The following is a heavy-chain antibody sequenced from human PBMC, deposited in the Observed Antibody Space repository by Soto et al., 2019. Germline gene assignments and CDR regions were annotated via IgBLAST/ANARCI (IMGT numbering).Heavy chain of an antibody. CDR2: INHSGNT. CDR1: GESFSGYH. CDR3: SRVDRNTPTY. V-gene: IGHV4-34*02. D-gene: IGHD2-2*03. Sequence: QVQLQQWGAGLLKPSETLFLTCAVYGESFSGYHWSWVRQPPGKGLEWIGEINHSGNTTYNPSLKSRVTLSVDTSKNQFSLNLNSVTAADTAVYYCSRVDRNTPTYWGQGTLVTVSS. J-gene: IGHJ4*02.